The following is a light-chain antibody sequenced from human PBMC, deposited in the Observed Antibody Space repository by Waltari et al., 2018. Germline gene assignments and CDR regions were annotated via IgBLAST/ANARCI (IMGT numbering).Light chain of an antibody. CDR1: QDINSY. Sequence: DIQLTQSPSFLSASVGDRVTITCRASQDINSYLAWYQQKPGKAPKLLMYAASTLQTAVPSRFSGSGSGTDFTLTINSLLPEDSATYYCQQLHVYPRVTFGGGTKVEIK. V-gene: IGKV1-9*01. CDR2: AAS. J-gene: IGKJ4*01. CDR3: QQLHVYPRVT.